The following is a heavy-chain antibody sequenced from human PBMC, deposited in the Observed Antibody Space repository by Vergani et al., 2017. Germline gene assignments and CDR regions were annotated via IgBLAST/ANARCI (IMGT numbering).Heavy chain of an antibody. CDR1: GGSISSYY. V-gene: IGHV4-59*01. CDR2: IYYSGST. Sequence: QVQLQESGPGLVKPSETLSLTCTVSGGSISSYYWSWIRQPPGKGLEWIGYIYYSGSTNYNPSLKSRVTISVDTSKNHFSPKLSSVTAADTAVYYCARLKGRYYYYYMDVWGKGTTVTVSS. J-gene: IGHJ6*03. CDR3: ARLKGRYYYYYMDV.